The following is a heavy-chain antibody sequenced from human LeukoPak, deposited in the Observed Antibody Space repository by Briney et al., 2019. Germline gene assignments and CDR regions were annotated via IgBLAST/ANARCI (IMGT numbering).Heavy chain of an antibody. J-gene: IGHJ3*02. CDR2: MNPNSGNT. Sequence: ASVKVSCKASGYTFTSYDINWVRQATGQGLEWMGWMNPNSGNTGYAQKFQGRVTITRDTSASTAYMELSSLRSEDTAVYYCARGPFYYDILTGYFPGAFDIWGQGTMVTVSS. D-gene: IGHD3-9*01. CDR3: ARGPFYYDILTGYFPGAFDI. V-gene: IGHV1-8*01. CDR1: GYTFTSYD.